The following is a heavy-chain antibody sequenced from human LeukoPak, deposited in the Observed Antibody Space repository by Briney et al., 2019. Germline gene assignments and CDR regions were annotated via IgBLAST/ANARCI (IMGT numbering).Heavy chain of an antibody. Sequence: PSETLSLTCTVSGGSISSYYWSWIRQPPGKGLEWIGYIYYSGSTNYNPSLKSRVTISVDTSKNQFSLKLSSVTAADTAVYYCARAPPYYDFWSGYFDAFDIWGQGTMVTVSS. CDR2: IYYSGST. CDR3: ARAPPYYDFWSGYFDAFDI. J-gene: IGHJ3*02. D-gene: IGHD3-3*01. V-gene: IGHV4-59*01. CDR1: GGSISSYY.